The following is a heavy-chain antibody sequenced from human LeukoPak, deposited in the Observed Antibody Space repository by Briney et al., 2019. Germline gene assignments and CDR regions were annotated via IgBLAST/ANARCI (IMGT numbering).Heavy chain of an antibody. CDR2: INHSGST. J-gene: IGHJ4*02. CDR3: ARGYSSSWYSFDY. D-gene: IGHD6-13*01. V-gene: IGHV4-34*01. Sequence: SETLCLTCAVYGGSFSGYYWSWIRQPPGKGLEWIGEINHSGSTNYNPSLKSRVTISVDTSKNQFSLKLSSVTAADTAVYYCARGYSSSWYSFDYWGQGTLVTVSS. CDR1: GGSFSGYY.